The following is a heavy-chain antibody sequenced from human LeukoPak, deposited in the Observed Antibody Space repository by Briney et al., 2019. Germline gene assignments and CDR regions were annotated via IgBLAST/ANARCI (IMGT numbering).Heavy chain of an antibody. J-gene: IGHJ5*02. D-gene: IGHD3-3*01. CDR2: IYYSGST. CDR1: GGSIRSYY. CDR3: ARDNYQFWSGSDEEENWFDP. Sequence: SETLSLTCTVSGGSIRSYYWSWIRQPPGKGLEWIGYIYYSGSTNYNPSLKSRVTISVDTSKNQFSLKLSSVTAADTAVYYCARDNYQFWSGSDEEENWFDPWGQGTLVTVSS. V-gene: IGHV4-59*01.